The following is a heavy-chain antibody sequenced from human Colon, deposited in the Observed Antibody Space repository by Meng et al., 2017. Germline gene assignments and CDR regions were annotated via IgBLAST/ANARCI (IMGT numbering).Heavy chain of an antibody. D-gene: IGHD3-16*01. Sequence: QQSRPGLLRHPSPPSLSCVFAVPYVRSPVHQWGWVRQPTGKGLEWIGYARIDYANTNYNPSLKSRVNVSLDTSRNQFSLNVRSVTAADTAVYYCARDYWGSLDFWGQGILVTVSS. CDR2: ARIDYANT. V-gene: IGHV4-61*08. CDR3: ARDYWGSLDF. CDR1: VPYVRSPVHQ. J-gene: IGHJ4*02.